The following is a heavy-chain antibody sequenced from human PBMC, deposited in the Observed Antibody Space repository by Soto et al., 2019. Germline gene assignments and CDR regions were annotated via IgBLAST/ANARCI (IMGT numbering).Heavy chain of an antibody. CDR3: AFITTAHDY. D-gene: IGHD3-22*01. Sequence: GSLRLSCAASGFTFSSYAMNWVRQAPGKGLEWVSAISGSGGSTYYADSVKGRFTISRDNSKNTLYPQMNNLRAEDTAVYYCAFITTAHDYWGQGTLVTVSS. J-gene: IGHJ4*02. CDR1: GFTFSSYA. CDR2: ISGSGGST. V-gene: IGHV3-23*01.